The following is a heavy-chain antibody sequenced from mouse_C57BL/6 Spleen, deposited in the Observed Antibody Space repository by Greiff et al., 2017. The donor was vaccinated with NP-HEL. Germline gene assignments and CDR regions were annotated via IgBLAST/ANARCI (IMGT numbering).Heavy chain of an antibody. J-gene: IGHJ3*01. V-gene: IGHV1-18*01. CDR3: ATAYYSNPAWFAY. Sequence: EVQVVESGPELVKPGASVKIPCKASGYTFTDYNMDWVKQSHGKSLEWIGDINPNNGGTIYNQKFKGKATLTVDKSSSTAYMERRSLTSEDTAVYYCATAYYSNPAWFAYWGQGTLVTVSA. D-gene: IGHD2-5*01. CDR1: GYTFTDYN. CDR2: INPNNGGT.